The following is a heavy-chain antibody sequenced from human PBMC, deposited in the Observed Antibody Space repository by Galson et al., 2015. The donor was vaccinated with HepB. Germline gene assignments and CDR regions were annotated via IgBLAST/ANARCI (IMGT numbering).Heavy chain of an antibody. J-gene: IGHJ6*02. CDR3: ARESPPPLTLYYYYGMDV. Sequence: SVKVSCRASGYTFTSYDINWVRQATGQGLEWMGWMNPNSGNTGYAQKFQGRVAMTRNTSISTAYMELSSLRSEDTAVYYCARESPPPLTLYYYYGMDVWGQGTTVTVSS. V-gene: IGHV1-8*01. CDR1: GYTFTSYD. CDR2: MNPNSGNT. D-gene: IGHD4/OR15-4a*01.